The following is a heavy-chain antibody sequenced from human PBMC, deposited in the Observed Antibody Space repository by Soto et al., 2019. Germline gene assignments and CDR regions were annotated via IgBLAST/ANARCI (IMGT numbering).Heavy chain of an antibody. Sequence: SGPTLVNPTQTLTLTCTFSGFSLTTNGMCVSWIRQPPGKALEWLALIDWDDDKYYSTSLKARLTISKDTSKNQVVLTMTNMDPVDTATYYCARGISGGNNWLDPWGQGTLVTVSS. J-gene: IGHJ5*02. V-gene: IGHV2-70*01. CDR2: IDWDDDK. CDR1: GFSLTTNGMC. D-gene: IGHD2-15*01. CDR3: ARGISGGNNWLDP.